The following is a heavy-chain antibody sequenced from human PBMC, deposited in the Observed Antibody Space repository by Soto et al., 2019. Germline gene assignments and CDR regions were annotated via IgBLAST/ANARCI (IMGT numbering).Heavy chain of an antibody. V-gene: IGHV1-18*01. J-gene: IGHJ6*03. D-gene: IGHD5-12*01. Sequence: QVQLVQSGAEVKKPGASVKVSCKASGYTFTSYGISWVRQAPGQGLEWMGWISAYTGNTNYAQKLHGRVTMTTDTSPSTGYMERRSLRSDDTAVYYCARDLSPPSGFYYYYMDVWGNGTTVTVSS. CDR2: ISAYTGNT. CDR3: ARDLSPPSGFYYYYMDV. CDR1: GYTFTSYG.